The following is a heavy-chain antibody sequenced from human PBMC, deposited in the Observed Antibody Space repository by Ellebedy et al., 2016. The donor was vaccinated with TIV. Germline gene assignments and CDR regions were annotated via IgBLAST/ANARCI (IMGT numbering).Heavy chain of an antibody. CDR1: GFTFSSCW. V-gene: IGHV3-7*01. J-gene: IGHJ4*02. D-gene: IGHD2-21*01. Sequence: GESLKISXAASGFTFSSCWMSWVRQAPGKGLEWVANIKEDGSEKYYVDSVKGRFTISRDNAKNSLYLQMNSLRAEDTAVYYCAREVGGGGAYWGQGTLVTVSS. CDR3: AREVGGGGAY. CDR2: IKEDGSEK.